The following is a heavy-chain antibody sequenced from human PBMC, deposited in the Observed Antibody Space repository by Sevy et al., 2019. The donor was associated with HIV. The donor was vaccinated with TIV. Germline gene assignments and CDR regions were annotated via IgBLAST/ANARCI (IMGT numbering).Heavy chain of an antibody. V-gene: IGHV3-11*04. Sequence: GGSLRLSCAASGFTFSDYYMSWIRQAPGKGLEWVSYISSSGSTIYYADSVKGQFTISRDNAKNSRYLQMNSLRAEDTAVYYCARGAWEDYYDSSGYDSDAFDIWGQGTMVTVSS. CDR3: ARGAWEDYYDSSGYDSDAFDI. J-gene: IGHJ3*02. CDR1: GFTFSDYY. CDR2: ISSSGSTI. D-gene: IGHD3-22*01.